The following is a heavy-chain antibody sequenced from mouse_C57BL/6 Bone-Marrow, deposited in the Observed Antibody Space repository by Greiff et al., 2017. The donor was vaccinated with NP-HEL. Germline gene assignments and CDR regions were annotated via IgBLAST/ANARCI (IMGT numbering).Heavy chain of an antibody. D-gene: IGHD2-2*01. CDR3: ASLLWLRRRGAMDY. J-gene: IGHJ4*01. CDR2: IYPYNGVS. Sequence: VQLKQSGPELVKPGASVKISCKASGYSFTGYYMHWVKQSHGNILDWIGYIYPYNGVSSYNQKFKGKATLTVDKSSSTAYMELRSLTSEDSAVYYCASLLWLRRRGAMDYWGQGTSVTVSS. CDR1: GYSFTGYY. V-gene: IGHV1-31*01.